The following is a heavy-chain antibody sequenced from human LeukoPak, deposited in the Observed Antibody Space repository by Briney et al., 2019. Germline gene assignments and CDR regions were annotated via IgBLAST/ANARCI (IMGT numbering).Heavy chain of an antibody. CDR3: AATNRDYYGSGSPQTYNWFDP. D-gene: IGHD3-10*01. J-gene: IGHJ5*02. V-gene: IGHV6-1*01. Sequence: SQTLSLTCAISGDSVSSNSAAWNWIRQSPSRGLEWLGRTYYRSKWYNDYAVSVKSRITNNPDTSKNQFSLQLNSVTPEDTAVYYCAATNRDYYGSGSPQTYNWFDPWGQGTLVTVSS. CDR1: GDSVSSNSAA. CDR2: TYYRSKWYN.